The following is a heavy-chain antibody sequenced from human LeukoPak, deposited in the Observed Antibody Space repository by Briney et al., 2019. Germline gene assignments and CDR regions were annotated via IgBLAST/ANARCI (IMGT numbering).Heavy chain of an antibody. J-gene: IGHJ4*02. CDR3: AKGTSSSCYSAPNY. CDR1: GFTFSNYN. D-gene: IGHD2-15*01. Sequence: PGGSLRLSCAASGFTFSNYNMNWFRQAPGKGLEWVSYISDTGFSIYYADSVKGRFTISRDNAKNSLSLQMDSLRAEDTAVYYCAKGTSSSCYSAPNYWGQGTLVTVSS. V-gene: IGHV3-48*01. CDR2: ISDTGFSI.